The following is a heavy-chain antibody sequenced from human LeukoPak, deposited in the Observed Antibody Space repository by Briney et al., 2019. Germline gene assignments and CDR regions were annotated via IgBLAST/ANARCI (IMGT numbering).Heavy chain of an antibody. CDR3: ARLYSSGWYYFDY. CDR1: GFTVSSNY. CDR2: IYSGGST. D-gene: IGHD6-19*01. V-gene: IGHV3-53*01. J-gene: IGHJ4*02. Sequence: GGSLRLSCAASGFTVSSNYMSWVRQAPGKGLEWVSVIYSGGSTYYAESVKGRFTISRDNSKNTLYLQMNSLRAEDTAVYYCARLYSSGWYYFDYWGQGTLVTVSS.